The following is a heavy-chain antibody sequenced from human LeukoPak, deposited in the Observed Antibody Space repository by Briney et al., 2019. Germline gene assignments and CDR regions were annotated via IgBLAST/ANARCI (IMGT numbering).Heavy chain of an antibody. CDR1: GFTFSRYA. J-gene: IGHJ6*02. D-gene: IGHD3-22*01. V-gene: IGHV3-30-3*01. CDR2: ISYGGSNK. Sequence: PGRSLRHSCSASGFTFSRYAMHWVRQAPGKGLEWVAIISYGGSNKYYADSVKGRFTISRDNSKNTLFVQMNSLRVEDTAVYYCARMPYDSSGYYGGKNYYYGMDVRGQGTTVTVSS. CDR3: ARMPYDSSGYYGGKNYYYGMDV.